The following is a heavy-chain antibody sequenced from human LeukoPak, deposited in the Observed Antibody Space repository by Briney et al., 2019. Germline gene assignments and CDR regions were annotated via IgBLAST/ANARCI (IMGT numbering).Heavy chain of an antibody. CDR3: AFLVVPPWYFDL. CDR1: GGSISIYY. V-gene: IGHV4-59*01. J-gene: IGHJ2*01. D-gene: IGHD3-22*01. Sequence: SETLSLTCTVSGGSISIYYWSWIRHPPAKGLEWIGYIYYSGSTNYNPSLKSRLTISVDTSKTRFSLKLSSVTAADTAVYYCAFLVVPPWYFDLWGRGTLVTVSS. CDR2: IYYSGST.